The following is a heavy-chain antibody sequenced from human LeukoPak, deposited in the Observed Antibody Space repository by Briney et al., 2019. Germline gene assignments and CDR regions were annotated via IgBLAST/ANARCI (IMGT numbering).Heavy chain of an antibody. Sequence: PSETLSLTCTVSGGSISDYYWGWIRQPPGKGLEWIAYIYYSGSANYKPSLQSRVTISVDTSKNQFSLKLNSVTAADTAVYYCARQNFYDSGAYYGLYYFDYWGQGTLVTVSS. D-gene: IGHD3-22*01. J-gene: IGHJ4*02. CDR3: ARQNFYDSGAYYGLYYFDY. V-gene: IGHV4-59*08. CDR2: IYYSGSA. CDR1: GGSISDYY.